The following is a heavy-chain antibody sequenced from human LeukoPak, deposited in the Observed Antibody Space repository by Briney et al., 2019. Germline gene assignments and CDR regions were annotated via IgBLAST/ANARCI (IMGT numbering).Heavy chain of an antibody. V-gene: IGHV3-7*01. CDR2: INEDGRKI. Sequence: PGGSLRLSCAASGFTFSSYAMTWVRQAPGKGLEWVADINEDGRKIYYVDSVKGRFTISRDNAKNSVYLQMNSLRAEDTAVYYCARTGGSSGYYDAFDIWGQGTMVTVSS. CDR3: ARTGGSSGYYDAFDI. J-gene: IGHJ3*02. D-gene: IGHD3-22*01. CDR1: GFTFSSYA.